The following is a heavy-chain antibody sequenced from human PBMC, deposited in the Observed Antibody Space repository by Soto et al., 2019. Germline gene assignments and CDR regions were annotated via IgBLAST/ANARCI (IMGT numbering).Heavy chain of an antibody. Sequence: QVQLVQSGVEVKKPGASVKVSCKASGYTFTNYGISWVRQAPGQGLEWVGWINAYNGNTNYAQNLQGRVALTTDTAASTAYMDLRSLRSDDTAVYYCARDPSTSGRSGNDYWGQGTLVTVSS. CDR2: INAYNGNT. CDR1: GYTFTNYG. J-gene: IGHJ4*02. CDR3: ARDPSTSGRSGNDY. D-gene: IGHD6-25*01. V-gene: IGHV1-18*01.